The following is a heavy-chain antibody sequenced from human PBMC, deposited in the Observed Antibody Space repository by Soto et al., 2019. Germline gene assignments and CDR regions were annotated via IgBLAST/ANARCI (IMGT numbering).Heavy chain of an antibody. D-gene: IGHD3-9*01. Sequence: ASVKVSCKASGYTFTSYDINWVRQATGQGFEYLGWMNPNSGNTGYVKKFRGRVTMTRDTSISTAYMELSRLRSDDTAVYYCARDAPLGYDILTGYSPWGWFDPWGQGTLVTVSS. CDR2: MNPNSGNT. J-gene: IGHJ5*02. CDR3: ARDAPLGYDILTGYSPWGWFDP. CDR1: GYTFTSYD. V-gene: IGHV1-8*01.